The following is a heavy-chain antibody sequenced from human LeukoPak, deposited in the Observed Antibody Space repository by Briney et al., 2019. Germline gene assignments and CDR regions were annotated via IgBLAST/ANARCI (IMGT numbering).Heavy chain of an antibody. J-gene: IGHJ6*02. CDR3: VKGGHKLDIQTTHYYYGLDV. CDR1: GFTLSDHW. V-gene: IGHV3-74*03. CDR2: VESDASRT. Sequence: GGSLRLSCVASGFTLSDHWMYWVRQGPSRGLAHVSRVESDASRTTYADSVKGRFTIFRDDAKNTMYLQMNSLRVEDTAVYYCVKGGHKLDIQTTHYYYGLDVWGQGTTVAVS. D-gene: IGHD5-12*01.